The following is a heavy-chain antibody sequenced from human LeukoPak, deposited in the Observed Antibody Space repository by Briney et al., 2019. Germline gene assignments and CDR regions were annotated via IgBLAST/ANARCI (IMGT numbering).Heavy chain of an antibody. CDR2: IYPGDSDT. CDR1: GYSFTSYW. D-gene: IGHD1-7*01. J-gene: IGHJ4*02. V-gene: IGHV5-51*01. Sequence: GESLKGSCKASGYSFTSYWIGWVRQLPGKGLEWMGVIYPGDSDTSYSPSFQGQVTISADKSISTAYLQWSSLKASDTAMYYCARSPDNWNYPLDYWGQGTLVTVSS. CDR3: ARSPDNWNYPLDY.